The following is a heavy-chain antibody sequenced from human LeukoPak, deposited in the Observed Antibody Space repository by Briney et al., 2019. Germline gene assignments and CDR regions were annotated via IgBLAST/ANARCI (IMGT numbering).Heavy chain of an antibody. CDR2: INHSGST. CDR3: ARVAQYSSSWYNWFDP. CDR1: GGSFSGYY. D-gene: IGHD6-13*01. Sequence: SETLSLTCAVYGGSFSGYYWSWIRQPPGKGLEWIGEINHSGSTNYNPSLKSRVTISVDTSKNQCSLKLSSVTAADTAVYYCARVAQYSSSWYNWFDPWGQGTLVTVSS. V-gene: IGHV4-34*01. J-gene: IGHJ5*02.